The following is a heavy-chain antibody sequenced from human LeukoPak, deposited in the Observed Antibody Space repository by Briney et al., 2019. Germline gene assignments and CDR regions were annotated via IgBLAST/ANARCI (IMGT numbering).Heavy chain of an antibody. D-gene: IGHD2-21*02. CDR3: ARVPGVTGPHYCYMDV. CDR2: IYHSGST. V-gene: IGHV4-38-2*02. J-gene: IGHJ6*03. CDR1: GYSISSVYY. Sequence: SETLSLTCTVSGYSISSVYYWGWIRQPPGKGLEWIGSIYHSGSTYYSPSLKSRVTISVDTSKNHFSLRLTSVTAADTAVYYCARVPGVTGPHYCYMDVWGKGTTVTVSS.